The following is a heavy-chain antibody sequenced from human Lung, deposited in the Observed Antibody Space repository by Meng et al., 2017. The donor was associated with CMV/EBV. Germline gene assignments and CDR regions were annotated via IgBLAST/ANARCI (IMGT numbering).Heavy chain of an antibody. CDR2: IYSGGST. CDR1: GFTVSDNY. J-gene: IGHJ6*04. Sequence: GESLKISCAASGFTVSDNYMSWVRQAPGKGLEWVSVIYSGGSTYYADSVKGRFTISRDNSKNTLYLQMNSLRAEDTAVYYCARDLEWFGSGGYFGMEVWGKGTXVTVSS. D-gene: IGHD3-10*01. CDR3: ARDLEWFGSGGYFGMEV. V-gene: IGHV3-66*02.